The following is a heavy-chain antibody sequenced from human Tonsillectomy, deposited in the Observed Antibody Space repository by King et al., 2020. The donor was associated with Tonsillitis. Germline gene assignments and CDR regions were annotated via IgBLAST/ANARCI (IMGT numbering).Heavy chain of an antibody. CDR3: ARTYGDYSYFQS. V-gene: IGHV3-21*01. J-gene: IGHJ4*02. Sequence: VQLVESGGGLIKPGGSLRLSCAASGFTFTDYTMNWVRQAPGKGLEWVSFISSNSRNIYYADSVKGRFTISRDNAKNSLYLQMNSLRAEDTALYYCARTYGDYSYFQSWGQGTLVTVSS. D-gene: IGHD4-17*01. CDR2: ISSNSRNI. CDR1: GFTFTDYT.